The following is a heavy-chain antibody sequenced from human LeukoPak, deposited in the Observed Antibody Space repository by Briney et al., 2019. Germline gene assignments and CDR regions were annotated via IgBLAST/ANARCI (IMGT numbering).Heavy chain of an antibody. J-gene: IGHJ4*02. V-gene: IGHV4-34*01. D-gene: IGHD3-10*01. CDR1: GGSFSGYY. CDR3: AILGCGELGY. CDR2: INHSGST. Sequence: SETLSLTCAVYGGSFSGYYWSWIRQPPGKGLEWIGEINHSGSTNYNPSLKSRVTISVDTSKNQFSLKLSSVTAADTAVYYCAILGCGELGYWGQGTLVTVSS.